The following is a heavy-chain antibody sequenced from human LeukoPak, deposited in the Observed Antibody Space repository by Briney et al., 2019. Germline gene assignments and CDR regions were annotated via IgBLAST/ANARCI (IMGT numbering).Heavy chain of an antibody. CDR1: GGSISSSSYY. V-gene: IGHV4-39*01. CDR3: ARFRGFRVVAGSWFDP. Sequence: PSETLSLTCTVSGGSISSSSYYWGWIRQPPGKGLECIGSIYYSGSTYYNPSLKSRVTISVDTSKNQFSLKLSSVTAADTAVYYCARFRGFRVVAGSWFDPWGQGTLVTVSS. J-gene: IGHJ5*02. CDR2: IYYSGST. D-gene: IGHD3-3*01.